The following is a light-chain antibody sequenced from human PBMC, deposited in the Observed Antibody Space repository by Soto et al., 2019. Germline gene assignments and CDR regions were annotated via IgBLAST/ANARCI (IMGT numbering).Light chain of an antibody. CDR1: PSVNNY. J-gene: IGKJ1*01. Sequence: ETVLTQSPATLSLSPGERATLSCRASPSVNNYLVWYQQKAGQAPRLLIYDASNRATGIPARFSGSGSGTDFTLTISSLEPEDFAVYYCQQRSNWPWTFGQGTKVEIK. CDR3: QQRSNWPWT. V-gene: IGKV3-11*01. CDR2: DAS.